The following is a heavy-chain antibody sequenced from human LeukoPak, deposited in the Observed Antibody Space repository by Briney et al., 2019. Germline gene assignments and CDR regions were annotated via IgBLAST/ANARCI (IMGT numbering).Heavy chain of an antibody. V-gene: IGHV3-20*04. D-gene: IGHD5-24*01. CDR3: AKDRDGDGWDYYYYMDV. CDR1: GFTFDDYG. J-gene: IGHJ6*03. CDR2: INWNGGST. Sequence: RPGGSLRLSCAASGFTFDDYGMSWVRHAPGKGLEWVSGINWNGGSTGYADSVKGRFIISRDNSKNTLYLQMNSLRAEDTAVYYCAKDRDGDGWDYYYYMDVWGKGTTVTISS.